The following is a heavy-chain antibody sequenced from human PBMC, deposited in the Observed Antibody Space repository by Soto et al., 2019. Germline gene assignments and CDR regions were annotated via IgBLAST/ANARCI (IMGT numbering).Heavy chain of an antibody. Sequence: SETLSLTCTVSGGSISSGDYYWSWIRQPPGKGLEWIGYIYYSGSTYYNPSLKSRVTISVDTSKNQFSLKLSSVTAADTAVYYCASRMYYYYGMDVWGRGTTVTVSS. J-gene: IGHJ6*02. V-gene: IGHV4-30-4*01. CDR3: ASRMYYYYGMDV. CDR1: GGSISSGDYY. D-gene: IGHD2-8*01. CDR2: IYYSGST.